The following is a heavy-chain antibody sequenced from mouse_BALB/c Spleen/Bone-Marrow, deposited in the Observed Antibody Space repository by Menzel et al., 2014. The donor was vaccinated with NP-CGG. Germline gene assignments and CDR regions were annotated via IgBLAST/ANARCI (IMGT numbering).Heavy chain of an antibody. CDR1: GFSLTSYG. V-gene: IGHV2-9*02. CDR2: IWAGGGT. D-gene: IGHD2-10*02. CDR3: ARDAGYGNPWFAY. Sequence: VRGVESGPGLVAPSQSLSITCTVSGFSLTSYGIHWVRQPPGKGLEWLGVIWAGGGTIYNSALMSRLSISKDNSKSQVFLKMHSLQTDDTAMYYCARDAGYGNPWFAYWGQGTLVTVSA. J-gene: IGHJ3*01.